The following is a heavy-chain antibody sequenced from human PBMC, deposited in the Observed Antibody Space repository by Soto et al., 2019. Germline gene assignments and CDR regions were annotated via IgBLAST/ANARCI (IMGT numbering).Heavy chain of an antibody. CDR2: ISNDGSNK. J-gene: IGHJ6*02. CDR1: GFTFCNYG. D-gene: IGHD1-26*01. CDR3: ASGIVGATTYGMDV. V-gene: IGHV3-30*03. Sequence: GGSLRLSCAASGFTFCNYGMHWVRQAPGKGLEWVAVISNDGSNKYYADSVKGRFTISRDNSKNTLYLQMNSLRAEDTALYYCASGIVGATTYGMDVWGQGTKVTV.